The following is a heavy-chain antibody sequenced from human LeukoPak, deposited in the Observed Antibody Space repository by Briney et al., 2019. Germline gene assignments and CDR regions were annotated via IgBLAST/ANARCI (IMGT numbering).Heavy chain of an antibody. CDR1: GGSFSDYY. V-gene: IGHV4-34*01. CDR2: MSPSGSS. J-gene: IGHJ6*03. D-gene: IGHD3-22*01. Sequence: PSETLSLTCAVYGGSFSDYYWTWIRQTPGKGLEWIGEMSPSGSSNYNPSLKSRVTISVDTSKNQFSLKLRSVTAEDTAVYYCARGRQDVNMILVVMAGVSYYLDVRSKGTTVTVS. CDR3: ARGRQDVNMILVVMAGVSYYLDV.